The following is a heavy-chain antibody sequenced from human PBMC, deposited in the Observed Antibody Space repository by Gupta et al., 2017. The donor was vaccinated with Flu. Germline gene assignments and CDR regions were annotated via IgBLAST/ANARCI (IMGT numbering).Heavy chain of an antibody. Sequence: QVQLQESGPGLVKPSETLSLTCAVSGYSISSGYYWGWIRQPPGKGLEWIGSIYHSGSTYDNPSLKSRVTISVDTSKNQFSLKLSSVTAADTAVYYCARESQRLVTLGESSFHIWGQGTMVTVSS. D-gene: IGHD3-10*01. CDR3: ARESQRLVTLGESSFHI. V-gene: IGHV4-38-2*02. J-gene: IGHJ3*02. CDR1: GYSISSGYY. CDR2: IYHSGST.